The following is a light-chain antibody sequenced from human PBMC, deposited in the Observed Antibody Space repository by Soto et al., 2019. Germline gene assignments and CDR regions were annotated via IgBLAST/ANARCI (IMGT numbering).Light chain of an antibody. V-gene: IGKV3-11*01. CDR2: GAS. CDR3: HQRSNWPLT. J-gene: IGKJ4*01. Sequence: EIIMTQSPATLSVSPGERATLSCRASQSVRSNLAWFQQKPGQVPRLLIYGASNRATGVSARFSGSGSGTDFTLTISSLEPEDFAVYYCHQRSNWPLTFGGGTKVDIK. CDR1: QSVRSN.